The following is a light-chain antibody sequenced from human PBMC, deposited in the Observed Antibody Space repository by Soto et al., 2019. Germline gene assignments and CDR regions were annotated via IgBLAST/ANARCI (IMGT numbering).Light chain of an antibody. Sequence: QSVLTQPASVSGSPGQSITISCTGTSSDVGGYDYVSWYRHHPGKAPKLTIYEVSNRPSGVSNRFSGSKSGNTASLTISGLQAEDEAEYYCSSYTSSSTDVFGTGTKVTVL. V-gene: IGLV2-14*01. CDR2: EVS. CDR1: SSDVGGYDY. J-gene: IGLJ1*01. CDR3: SSYTSSSTDV.